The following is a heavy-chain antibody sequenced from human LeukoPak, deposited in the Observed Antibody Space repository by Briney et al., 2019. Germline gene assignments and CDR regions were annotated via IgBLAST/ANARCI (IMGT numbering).Heavy chain of an antibody. CDR2: INTNTGNP. CDR3: ARDRYSSGTNWFDP. CDR1: GYTFTSYA. Sequence: ASVKVSCKASGYTFTSYAMNWVRQAPGQGLEWMGWINTNTGNPTYAQGFTGRFVFSLGTSVSTAYLQISSLKAEDTAVYYCARDRYSSGTNWFDPWGQGTLVTVSS. D-gene: IGHD6-19*01. J-gene: IGHJ5*02. V-gene: IGHV7-4-1*02.